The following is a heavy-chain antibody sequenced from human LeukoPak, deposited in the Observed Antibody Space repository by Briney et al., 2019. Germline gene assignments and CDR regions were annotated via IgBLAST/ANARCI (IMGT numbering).Heavy chain of an antibody. CDR2: ISAYNGNT. J-gene: IGHJ5*02. V-gene: IGHV1-18*04. CDR3: ARLGYCSSTSCRRFDP. CDR1: GYTFTSYG. D-gene: IGHD2-2*01. Sequence: ASVKVSCKASGYTFTSYGISWVRQAPGQGLEWMGWISAYNGNTNYAQKLQGRVTMTTDTSTSTAYMELRSLRSDDTAVYYCARLGYCSSTSCRRFDPWVQGTLVTVSS.